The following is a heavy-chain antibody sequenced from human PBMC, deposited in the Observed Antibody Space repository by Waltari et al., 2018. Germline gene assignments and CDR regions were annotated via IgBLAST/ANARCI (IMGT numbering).Heavy chain of an antibody. J-gene: IGHJ4*02. CDR3: ARKAQWLDDGDFDY. CDR1: GGTFSSYA. V-gene: IGHV1-69*01. Sequence: QVQLVQSGAEVKKPGSSVKVSCKASGGTFSSYAISWVRQAPGQGLEWMGGIIPIFGTANYAQKFQGRVTITADESTSTAYMELSSLRAEDTAVYYCARKAQWLDDGDFDYWGQGTLVTVSS. D-gene: IGHD6-19*01. CDR2: IIPIFGTA.